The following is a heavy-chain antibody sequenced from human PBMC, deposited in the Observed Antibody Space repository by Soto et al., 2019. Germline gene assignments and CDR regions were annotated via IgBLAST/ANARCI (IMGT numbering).Heavy chain of an antibody. CDR1: GFAFSDYD. V-gene: IGHV3-13*01. J-gene: IGHJ4*02. CDR2: IGTTGDT. CDR3: ARGRSGWYSEVDY. D-gene: IGHD6-19*01. Sequence: EVQLVESGGGLIQPGGSLRLSCVASGFAFSDYDMHWVRQAAGKGLEWVSAIGTTGDTYYPGSGQGRFTISRENVKNSLYLQMTSLRAGDSAVYFCARGRSGWYSEVDYWGQGTLVTVSS.